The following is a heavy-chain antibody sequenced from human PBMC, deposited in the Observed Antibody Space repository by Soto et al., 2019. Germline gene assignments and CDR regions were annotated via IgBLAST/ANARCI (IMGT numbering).Heavy chain of an antibody. Sequence: GESLKISCKGSGYSFTSYWISWMRQMPGKGLEWMGRIDPSDSYTNYSPSFQGHVTISADKSISTAYLQWSSLKASDTAMYYCARYYYDSSGYYETYYYYGMDVWGQGTTVTVSS. CDR3: ARYYYDSSGYYETYYYYGMDV. J-gene: IGHJ6*02. D-gene: IGHD3-22*01. V-gene: IGHV5-10-1*01. CDR1: GYSFTSYW. CDR2: IDPSDSYT.